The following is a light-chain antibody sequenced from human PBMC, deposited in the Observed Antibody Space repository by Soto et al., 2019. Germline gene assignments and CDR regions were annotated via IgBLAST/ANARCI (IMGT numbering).Light chain of an antibody. J-gene: IGLJ2*01. Sequence: QPVLTQSPSASASLGASVRLTCTLDSGHTTYAIAWHQQQPEKGPRYLMKVSGDGSHNKGDGIPDRFSGSSSGAERYLTISSLQSEDESDYYCQTWGTGIPVVFGGGTKLTVL. CDR1: SGHTTYA. V-gene: IGLV4-69*01. CDR2: VSGDGSH. CDR3: QTWGTGIPVV.